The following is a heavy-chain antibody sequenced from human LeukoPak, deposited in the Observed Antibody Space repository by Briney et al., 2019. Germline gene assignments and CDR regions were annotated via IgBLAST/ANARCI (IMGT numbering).Heavy chain of an antibody. J-gene: IGHJ4*02. CDR1: GYTFTSYD. Sequence: GASVKVSCKASGYTFTSYDINWVRQATGQGLEWMGWMNPNSGNTGYAQKFQGRVTITRNTSISTAYMELSSLRSEDTAVYYCARVPTFYYYDSSGYYYKLGGNFDYWGQGTLVTVSS. CDR2: MNPNSGNT. V-gene: IGHV1-8*03. CDR3: ARVPTFYYYDSSGYYYKLGGNFDY. D-gene: IGHD3-22*01.